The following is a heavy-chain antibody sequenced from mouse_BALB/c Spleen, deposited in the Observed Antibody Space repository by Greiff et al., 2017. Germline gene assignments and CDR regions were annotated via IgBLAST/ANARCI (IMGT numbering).Heavy chain of an antibody. V-gene: IGHV2-9*02. Sequence: VKLEESGPGLVAPSQSLSITCTVSGFSLTSYGVHWVRQPPGKGLEWLGVIWAGGSTNYNSALMSRLSISKDNSKSQVFLKMNSLQTDDTAMYYCARDRDYDEDYYAMDYWGQGTSVTVSS. D-gene: IGHD2-4*01. CDR2: IWAGGST. CDR1: GFSLTSYG. J-gene: IGHJ4*01. CDR3: ARDRDYDEDYYAMDY.